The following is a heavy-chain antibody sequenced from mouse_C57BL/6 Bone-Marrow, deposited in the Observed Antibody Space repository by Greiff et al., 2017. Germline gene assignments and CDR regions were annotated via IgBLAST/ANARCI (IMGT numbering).Heavy chain of an antibody. D-gene: IGHD3-3*01. CDR3: ARGDRYFDV. J-gene: IGHJ1*03. CDR1: GYTFTDYY. Sequence: EVQLQQSGPELVKPGASVKISCKASGYTFTDYYMNWVKQSHGKSLEWIGDINPNNGGTSYNQKFKGKATLTVDKSSSQAYMELRSLTAEDSAVYYCARGDRYFDVWGTGTTVTVSS. V-gene: IGHV1-26*01. CDR2: INPNNGGT.